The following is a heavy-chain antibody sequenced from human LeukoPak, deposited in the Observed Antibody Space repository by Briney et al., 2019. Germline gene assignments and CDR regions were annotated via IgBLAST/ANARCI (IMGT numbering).Heavy chain of an antibody. D-gene: IGHD6-6*01. J-gene: IGHJ3*02. CDR3: ASLRSIAFDI. Sequence: SETLSLTCTVSGGSISSYYWSWIRQPPAKGLEWIGYIYYSRSTNYNPSLKSRVTISVDTSKNQFSLKLSSVTAADTAVYYCASLRSIAFDIWGQGTMVTVSS. V-gene: IGHV4-59*01. CDR2: IYYSRST. CDR1: GGSISSYY.